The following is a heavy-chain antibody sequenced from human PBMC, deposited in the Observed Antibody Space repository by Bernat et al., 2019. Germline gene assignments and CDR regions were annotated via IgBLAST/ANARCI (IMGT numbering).Heavy chain of an antibody. D-gene: IGHD2-8*01. CDR2: IHYTGTT. V-gene: IGHV4-31*03. CDR3: AGGCTTVVTPYGHFHI. CDR1: GDSITSGGRY. J-gene: IGHJ2*01. Sequence: QVQLQESGPGLVKPSQTLSLTCTVSGDSITSGGRYWNWIRQHPGRGLEWIGYIHYTGTTYYSPSLKSRVTISLNTSKNQFSLKLSSVTAADTALYYCAGGCTTVVTPYGHFHIWVRGTLVTVSS.